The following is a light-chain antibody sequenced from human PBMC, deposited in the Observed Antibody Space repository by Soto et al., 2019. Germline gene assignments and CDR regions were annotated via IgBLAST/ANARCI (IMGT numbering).Light chain of an antibody. V-gene: IGKV3-15*01. CDR3: PQYNNLPPT. CDR2: SAS. Sequence: PGESATLSCRASERVSTNLAWYQQTPGQAPRLIIYSASRRPTDIPVRFSGSGSGAECTLTISSLQSEDVAIYYCPQYNNLPPTFGQGTKVDIK. J-gene: IGKJ1*01. CDR1: ERVSTN.